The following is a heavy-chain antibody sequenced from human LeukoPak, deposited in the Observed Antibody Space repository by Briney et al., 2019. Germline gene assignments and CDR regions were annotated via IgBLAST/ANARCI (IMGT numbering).Heavy chain of an antibody. J-gene: IGHJ4*02. Sequence: PGGSLRLSCAASGFTFDDYAMHWVRQAPGKGLEWVSGISWNSGSIGYADSVKGRFTISRDNAKSSLYLQMNSLRAEDTALYYCATNLDYWGQGTLVTVSS. V-gene: IGHV3-9*01. CDR2: ISWNSGSI. CDR3: ATNLDY. CDR1: GFTFDDYA. D-gene: IGHD2-2*01.